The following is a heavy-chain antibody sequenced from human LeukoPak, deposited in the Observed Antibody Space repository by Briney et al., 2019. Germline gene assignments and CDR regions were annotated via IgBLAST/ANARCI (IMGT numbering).Heavy chain of an antibody. D-gene: IGHD3-22*01. CDR3: ARPRTSYDSSGYYGY. CDR2: IYPGDSDT. CDR1: GYSFTSYW. J-gene: IGHJ4*02. Sequence: GESLKISCKGSGYSFTSYWIGWVRQMPGKGLEWMGIIYPGDSDTRYSPSFQGQVTISADKSISTAYLQWSSLKASDTAMYYCARPRTSYDSSGYYGYWGQGTLVTVSS. V-gene: IGHV5-51*01.